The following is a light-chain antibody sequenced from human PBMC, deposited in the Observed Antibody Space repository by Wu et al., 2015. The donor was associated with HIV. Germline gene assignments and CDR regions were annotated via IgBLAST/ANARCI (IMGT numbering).Light chain of an antibody. CDR2: GAS. Sequence: EIVMTQSPATLSVSPGERATLSCRASQSVGSNLAWYRQRPGQAPRLLIYGASTRATGIPNRFSGSGSGTDFTLTISNLEAEDFAAYYCQLRVNWSWTFGQGTKVEI. V-gene: IGKV3-15*01. CDR1: QSVGSN. CDR3: QLRVNWSWT. J-gene: IGKJ1*01.